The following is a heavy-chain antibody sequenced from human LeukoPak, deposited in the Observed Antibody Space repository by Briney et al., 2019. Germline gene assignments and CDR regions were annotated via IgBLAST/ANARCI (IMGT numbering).Heavy chain of an antibody. Sequence: GASVKVSCKASGFILSRYGITWVRQAPGQGLEWMGWINPNSGGTNYAQKFQGRVTMTRDTSISTAYMELSRLRSDDTAVYYCARSIDYYDSSGYLYYFDYWGQGTLVTVSS. J-gene: IGHJ4*02. D-gene: IGHD3-22*01. CDR2: INPNSGGT. CDR3: ARSIDYYDSSGYLYYFDY. V-gene: IGHV1-2*02. CDR1: GFILSRYG.